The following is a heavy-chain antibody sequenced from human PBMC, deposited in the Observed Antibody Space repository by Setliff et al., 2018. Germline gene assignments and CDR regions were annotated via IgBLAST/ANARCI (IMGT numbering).Heavy chain of an antibody. J-gene: IGHJ3*02. CDR2: IYPGDSDT. D-gene: IGHD3-22*01. V-gene: IGHV5-51*01. CDR3: ARHEFTYYYDSSGYFRPRGAFDI. CDR1: GYSFTSYW. Sequence: PGESLKTSCKGSGYSFTSYWIGWVRQMPGKGLEWTGIIYPGDSDTRYSPSFQGQVTISADKSISTAYLQWSSLKASDTAMYYCARHEFTYYYDSSGYFRPRGAFDIWGQGTMVTVS.